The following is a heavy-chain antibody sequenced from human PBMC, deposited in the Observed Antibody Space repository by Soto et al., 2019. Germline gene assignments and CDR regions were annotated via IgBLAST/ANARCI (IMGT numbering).Heavy chain of an antibody. CDR2: ISGSGGST. CDR1: GFTFSSYA. J-gene: IGHJ4*02. Sequence: PGGSLRLSCAASGFTFSSYAMSWVRQAPGKGLEWVSAISGSGGSTYYADSVKGRFTISRDNSKNTLYLQMNSLRAEDTAVYYCAKDLSLTYYYDSSGVNDYWGQGTLVTVSS. CDR3: AKDLSLTYYYDSSGVNDY. D-gene: IGHD3-22*01. V-gene: IGHV3-23*01.